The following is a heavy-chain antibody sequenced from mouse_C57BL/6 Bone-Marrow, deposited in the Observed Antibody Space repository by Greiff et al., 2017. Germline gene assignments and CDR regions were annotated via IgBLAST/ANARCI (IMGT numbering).Heavy chain of an antibody. Sequence: EVNVVESGGGLVKPGGSLKLSCAASGFTFSSYAMSWVRQTPEKRLEWVATISDGGSYTYYPDNVKGRFTISRDNAKNNLYLQMSHLKSEDTAMYYCARDRDGYLYYYAMDYWGQGTSVTGSS. V-gene: IGHV5-4*01. D-gene: IGHD2-3*01. J-gene: IGHJ4*01. CDR3: ARDRDGYLYYYAMDY. CDR2: ISDGGSYT. CDR1: GFTFSSYA.